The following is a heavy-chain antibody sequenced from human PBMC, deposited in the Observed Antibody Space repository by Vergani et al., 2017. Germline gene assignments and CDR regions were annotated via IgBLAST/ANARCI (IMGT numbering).Heavy chain of an antibody. CDR3: ARGDYGILTGYRY. J-gene: IGHJ4*02. Sequence: QVQVVQSGAEVKKSGAPVKVSCKTSGYIFSNYYMHGVRQAPGQGLEWMGIINPSGGHTNYAQKFQGRVTMTRDTSTSTVYMELSSLRSEDTAIYYCARGDYGILTGYRYWGQGTLVTVSA. V-gene: IGHV1-46*03. D-gene: IGHD3-9*01. CDR2: INPSGGHT. CDR1: GYIFSNYY.